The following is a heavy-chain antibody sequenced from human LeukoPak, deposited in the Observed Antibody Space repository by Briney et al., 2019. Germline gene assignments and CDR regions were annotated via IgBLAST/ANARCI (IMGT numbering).Heavy chain of an antibody. Sequence: ASVKVSCKASGYTFTSYGISWVRQAPGQGLEWMGWISAYNGNTNYAQKLQGRVTMTTDTSTSTAYMELRSLRSDDTAVCYCARGLAVAGTWWFDPWGQGTLVTVSS. CDR2: ISAYNGNT. CDR3: ARGLAVAGTWWFDP. J-gene: IGHJ5*02. V-gene: IGHV1-18*01. CDR1: GYTFTSYG. D-gene: IGHD6-19*01.